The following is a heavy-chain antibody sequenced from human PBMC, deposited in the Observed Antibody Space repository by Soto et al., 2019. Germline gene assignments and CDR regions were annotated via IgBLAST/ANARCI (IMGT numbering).Heavy chain of an antibody. D-gene: IGHD3-10*01. Sequence: PGGSLRLSCVASGFTFSSYAIHWVRQAPGKGLEWVAVISYDENNEYYADSVKGRFTISRDNSKNTLYLQMNSLRAEDTAVYYCARDGPYGSGSYYTTRPDYYGMDVWGQGTTVTVSS. CDR2: ISYDENNE. J-gene: IGHJ6*02. CDR1: GFTFSSYA. V-gene: IGHV3-30-3*01. CDR3: ARDGPYGSGSYYTTRPDYYGMDV.